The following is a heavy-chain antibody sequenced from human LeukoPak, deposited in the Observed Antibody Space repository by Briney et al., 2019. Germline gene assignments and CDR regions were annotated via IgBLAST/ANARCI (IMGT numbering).Heavy chain of an antibody. J-gene: IGHJ4*02. D-gene: IGHD3-22*01. Sequence: SVKVSCKASGGTFSTYAISWVRQAPGQGLEWMGRIIPIFGIANYAQKFQGRVTITADKSTSTAYMELSSLRSEDTAVYYCETYYYDSSGYEYWGQGTLVTVSS. CDR3: ETYYYDSSGYEY. V-gene: IGHV1-69*04. CDR2: IIPIFGIA. CDR1: GGTFSTYA.